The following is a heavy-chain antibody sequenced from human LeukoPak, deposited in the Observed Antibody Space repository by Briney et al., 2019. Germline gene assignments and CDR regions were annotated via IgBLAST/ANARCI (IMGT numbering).Heavy chain of an antibody. CDR3: AGTSYSSGWPNWFDP. CDR1: GGSISSHY. CDR2: VHSSGGA. Sequence: SETLSLTCTVSGGSISSHYWSWIRQPPGQGLEWIGYVHSSGGANYNPSLNSRVTMSVDTSKDRLSLRLSSVTAADTAVYYCAGTSYSSGWPNWFDPWGQGTLVTVSS. V-gene: IGHV4-59*08. J-gene: IGHJ5*02. D-gene: IGHD6-19*01.